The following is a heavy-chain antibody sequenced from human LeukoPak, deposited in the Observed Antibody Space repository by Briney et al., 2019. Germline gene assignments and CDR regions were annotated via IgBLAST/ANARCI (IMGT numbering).Heavy chain of an antibody. CDR2: IIPILGIA. CDR1: GGTFSSYA. CDR3: ARAHYYGSGSYDHFDY. V-gene: IGHV1-69*04. D-gene: IGHD3-10*01. Sequence: SVKVSCKASGGTFSSYAISWVRQAPGQGLEWMGRIIPILGIANYAQKFQGRVTITADKSTSTAYMELSSLRSEDTAVYYCARAHYYGSGSYDHFDYWGQGTLVTVSS. J-gene: IGHJ4*02.